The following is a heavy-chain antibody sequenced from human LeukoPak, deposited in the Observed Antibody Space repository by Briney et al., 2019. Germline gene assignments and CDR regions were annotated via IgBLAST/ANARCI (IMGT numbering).Heavy chain of an antibody. CDR2: ISGSGGST. CDR3: AKGATYYYGSSGYYFDY. D-gene: IGHD3-22*01. V-gene: IGHV3-23*01. CDR1: GFTFSSYA. Sequence: GGSLRLSCAASGFTFSSYAMSWVRQAPGKGLEWVSAISGSGGSTYYADSVKGRFTISRDNSKNTLYLQMNSLRAEDTAVYYCAKGATYYYGSSGYYFDYWGQGTLVTVSS. J-gene: IGHJ4*02.